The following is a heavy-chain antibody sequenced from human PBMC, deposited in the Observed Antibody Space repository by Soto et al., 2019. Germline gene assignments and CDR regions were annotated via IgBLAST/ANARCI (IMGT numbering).Heavy chain of an antibody. CDR1: GGSISSYY. CDR2: IYYSGST. CDR3: ASGHSLYYYYGMDV. D-gene: IGHD2-15*01. Sequence: SETLSLTCTVSGGSISSYYWSWIRQPPGKGLEWIGYIYYSGSTNYNPSLKSRVTISVDTSKNQFSLMLSSVTAADTAVYYCASGHSLYYYYGMDVWGQGTTVTVSS. V-gene: IGHV4-59*01. J-gene: IGHJ6*02.